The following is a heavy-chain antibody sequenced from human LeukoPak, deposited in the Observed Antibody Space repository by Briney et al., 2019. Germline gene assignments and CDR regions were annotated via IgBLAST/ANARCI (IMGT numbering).Heavy chain of an antibody. CDR2: INHSGST. Sequence: SETLSLTCAVYGGSFSGYYWSWIRQPPGKGVEWIGEINHSGSTNYNPSLKSRVAMSVDTSKNQFSLKLSSVTAADTAVYYCASGSYYFNGGFDYWGQGTLVTVSS. J-gene: IGHJ4*02. CDR3: ASGSYYFNGGFDY. V-gene: IGHV4-34*01. D-gene: IGHD3-10*01. CDR1: GGSFSGYY.